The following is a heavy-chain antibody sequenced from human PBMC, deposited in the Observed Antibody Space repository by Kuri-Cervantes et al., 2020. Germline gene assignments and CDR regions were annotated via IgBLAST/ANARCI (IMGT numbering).Heavy chain of an antibody. J-gene: IGHJ4*02. CDR1: GFTFSSYA. CDR2: ISYDGSNK. CDR3: AKGSGDY. V-gene: IGHV3-30-3*01. D-gene: IGHD1-26*01. Sequence: GSSLKISCAASGFTFSSYAMHWVRQAPGKGLEMVAVISYDGSNKYYADSVKGRFTISRDNSKNTLYLQMNSLRAEDTAVYYCAKGSGDYWGQGTLVTVSS.